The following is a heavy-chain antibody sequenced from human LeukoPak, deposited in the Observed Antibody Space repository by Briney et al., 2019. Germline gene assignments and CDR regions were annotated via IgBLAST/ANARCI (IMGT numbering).Heavy chain of an antibody. CDR1: GYTFTSYG. CDR2: ISAYNGNT. V-gene: IGHV1-18*01. Sequence: GASVKVSCKASGYTFTSYGISWVRQAPGQGLEWMGWISAYNGNTNYAQKLQGRVTMTTDTSTSTAYMELRSLRSDDTAVYYCARYGLPPSGWYGGPMDYWGQGTLVTVSS. D-gene: IGHD6-19*01. CDR3: ARYGLPPSGWYGGPMDY. J-gene: IGHJ4*02.